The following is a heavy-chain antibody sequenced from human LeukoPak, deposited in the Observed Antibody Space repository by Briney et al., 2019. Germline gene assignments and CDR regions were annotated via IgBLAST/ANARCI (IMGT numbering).Heavy chain of an antibody. CDR1: GFTFSSYW. CDR2: INSDGSST. D-gene: IGHD3-16*01. CDR3: ARLNWGWSIIPGGDDYYYYMDV. J-gene: IGHJ6*03. Sequence: GGSLRLSCAASGFTFSSYWMHWVRQAPGKGLVWVSRINSDGSSTSYADSVKGRFTISRDNAKNTLYLQMNSLRAEDTAVYYCARLNWGWSIIPGGDDYYYYMDVWGRGTTVTVSS. V-gene: IGHV3-74*01.